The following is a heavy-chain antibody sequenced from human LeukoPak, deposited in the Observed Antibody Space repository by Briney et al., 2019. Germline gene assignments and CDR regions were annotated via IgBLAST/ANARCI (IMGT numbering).Heavy chain of an antibody. D-gene: IGHD6-6*01. CDR3: ARDLSSIAPPLYIYYYYYRDV. CDR2: ISYDGSNK. CDR1: GFTFSNYA. V-gene: IGHV3-30-3*01. J-gene: IGHJ6*03. Sequence: PGGSLRLSCAASGFTFSNYAMHWVRQAPGKGLEWVAVISYDGSNKYYADSVKGRFTISRDNSKNTLYLQMNSLRAEDTAVYYCARDLSSIAPPLYIYYYYYRDVWGKGTTVTVPS.